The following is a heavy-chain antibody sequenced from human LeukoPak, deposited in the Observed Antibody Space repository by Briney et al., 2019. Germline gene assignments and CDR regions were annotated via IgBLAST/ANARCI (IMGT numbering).Heavy chain of an antibody. D-gene: IGHD4-11*01. Sequence: PSETLSLTCTVSGGSISGSSYYCGWVRQPPGKGLEWIGSFYYSGSIYYNPSLKSRVTISVDTSKNQFSLKLTSLTAADTAVYYCARQYLMTIGYWGQGTLVTVSS. CDR1: GGSISGSSYY. CDR2: FYYSGSI. J-gene: IGHJ4*02. CDR3: ARQYLMTIGY. V-gene: IGHV4-39*01.